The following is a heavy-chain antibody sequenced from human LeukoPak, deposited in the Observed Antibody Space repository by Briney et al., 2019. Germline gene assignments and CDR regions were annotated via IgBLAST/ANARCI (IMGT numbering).Heavy chain of an antibody. CDR1: GYTFTGYY. V-gene: IGHV1-2*02. J-gene: IGHJ3*02. Sequence: ASVKVSCKASGYTFTGYYMQLVRQAPGQGLEWMGWIYGNSGDTNYAQKFPGKVTMTSDTSISTASLELSGLSSDDPAAHYSARGAGAIARPFDIWGQGRMVTV. CDR3: ARGAGAIARPFDI. CDR2: IYGNSGDT. D-gene: IGHD1-26*01.